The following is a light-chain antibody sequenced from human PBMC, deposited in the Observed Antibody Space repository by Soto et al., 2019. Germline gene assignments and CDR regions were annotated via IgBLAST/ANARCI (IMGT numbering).Light chain of an antibody. J-gene: IGKJ1*01. CDR2: DAS. CDR1: QSITTW. Sequence: DIVTITCRASQSITTWLAWYQQRPGKAPNLLIYDASSLESGVPSRFSGSGSGTEFTLTISSLQPDDFATYSCQQYTPNSRTFGQGTKVDNK. V-gene: IGKV1-5*01. CDR3: QQYTPNSRT.